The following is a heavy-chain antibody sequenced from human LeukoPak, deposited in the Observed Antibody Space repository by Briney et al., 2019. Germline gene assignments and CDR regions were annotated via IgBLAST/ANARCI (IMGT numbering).Heavy chain of an antibody. V-gene: IGHV3-30*04. CDR3: ARGYMTTVTTTRSDYFDY. Sequence: PGRSLRLSCAASGFTFSSYAMHWVRQAPGKGLKWVAVISYDGSNKYYADSVKGRFTISRDNSKNTLYLQMNSLRAEDTAVYYCARGYMTTVTTTRSDYFDYWGQGTLVTVSS. J-gene: IGHJ4*02. CDR1: GFTFSSYA. CDR2: ISYDGSNK. D-gene: IGHD4-17*01.